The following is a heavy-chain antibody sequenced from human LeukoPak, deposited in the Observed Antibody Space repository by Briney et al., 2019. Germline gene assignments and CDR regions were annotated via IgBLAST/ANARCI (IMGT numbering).Heavy chain of an antibody. Sequence: GGSLRLSCTTSGFTFAYYAMSWVRQAPGKWLEWVGFIRSKTYGGTTEYAASVKGRFTISRDDSKSIAYLQVNSLKSEDTAVYYCTRDRGYSKSWYFDSWGQGTLVTVSS. V-gene: IGHV3-49*04. CDR2: IRSKTYGGTT. CDR1: GFTFAYYA. J-gene: IGHJ4*02. CDR3: TRDRGYSKSWYFDS. D-gene: IGHD4-11*01.